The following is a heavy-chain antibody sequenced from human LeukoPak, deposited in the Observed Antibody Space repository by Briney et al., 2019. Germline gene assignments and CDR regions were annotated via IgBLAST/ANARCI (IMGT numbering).Heavy chain of an antibody. CDR2: ISYDGSNK. V-gene: IGHV3-30-3*01. Sequence: PGGSLRLSCAASGFTFSSYAMHWVRQAPGKGLEWVAVISYDGSNKYYADSVKGRFTISRDNAKNSLYLQMNSLRAEDTAVYYCARDGDGDPKNVYYYYGMDVWGQGTTVTVSS. D-gene: IGHD4-17*01. CDR1: GFTFSSYA. CDR3: ARDGDGDPKNVYYYYGMDV. J-gene: IGHJ6*02.